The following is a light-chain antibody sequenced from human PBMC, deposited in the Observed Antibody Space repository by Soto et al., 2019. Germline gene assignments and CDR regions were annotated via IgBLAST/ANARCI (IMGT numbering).Light chain of an antibody. J-gene: IGLJ1*01. CDR2: EVS. Sequence: QSVLTQPASVSGSPGQSITISCTGSRTDISGHNHVSRYQQHPDKAPKLIIYEVSDRPSGVSDRFSGSKSGNTASLTISGLQAEDEADYYCAAHGAIGVFGAGTKGTVL. CDR1: RTDISGHNH. V-gene: IGLV2-14*01. CDR3: AAHGAIGV.